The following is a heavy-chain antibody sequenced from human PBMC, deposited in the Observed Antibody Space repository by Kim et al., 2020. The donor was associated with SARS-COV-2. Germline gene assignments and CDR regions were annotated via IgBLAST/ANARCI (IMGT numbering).Heavy chain of an antibody. D-gene: IGHD6-6*01. Sequence: ASVKVSCKASGYTFTGYYIHWVRQAPGQGLEWMGWIIPRSGGTNYAQKFQGRVTMTRDTSISTAYMELRRLRSDDTAVYYCVREVAALFNWFDPWGQGTLVTVSS. CDR3: VREVAALFNWFDP. J-gene: IGHJ5*02. CDR1: GYTFTGYY. CDR2: IIPRSGGT. V-gene: IGHV1-2*02.